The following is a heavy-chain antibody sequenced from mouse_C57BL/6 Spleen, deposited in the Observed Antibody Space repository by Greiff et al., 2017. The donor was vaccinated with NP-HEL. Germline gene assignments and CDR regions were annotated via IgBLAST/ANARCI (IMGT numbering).Heavy chain of an antibody. V-gene: IGHV1-61*01. Sequence: QVQLQQPGAELVRPGASVKLSCKASGYTFTSYWMDWVKQRPGQGLEWIGNIYPSDSETHYNQKFKDKATLTVDKSSSTAYMQLSSLTSEDSAVYYCAKSYYDGSWFAYWGQGTLVTVSA. CDR2: IYPSDSET. CDR1: GYTFTSYW. D-gene: IGHD2-4*01. CDR3: AKSYYDGSWFAY. J-gene: IGHJ3*01.